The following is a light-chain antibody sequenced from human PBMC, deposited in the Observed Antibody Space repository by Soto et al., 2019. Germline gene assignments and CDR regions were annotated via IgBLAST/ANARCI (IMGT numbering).Light chain of an antibody. J-gene: IGLJ2*01. CDR2: RDD. Sequence: QSVLSQPPSAFGTPGQRVTISCSGSSSNIGNYYVYWYQQLPGTTPKLLIYRDDRRPSGVPDRFSGSRSGTSASLAISGLRSEDEADYYCAIWDDSLSGLFGGGTKLTVL. CDR1: SSNIGNYY. CDR3: AIWDDSLSGL. V-gene: IGLV1-47*01.